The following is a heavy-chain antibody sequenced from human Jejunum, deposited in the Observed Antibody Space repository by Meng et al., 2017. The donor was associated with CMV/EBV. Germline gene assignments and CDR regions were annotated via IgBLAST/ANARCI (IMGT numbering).Heavy chain of an antibody. CDR2: IYYSGST. CDR1: GDSISSGSYY. V-gene: IGHV4-39*07. D-gene: IGHD3-22*01. CDR3: ARDLAPLYDSSGFS. J-gene: IGHJ5*02. Sequence: QLHLQESGPGRVKPSETLSLICSVSGDSISSGSYYWAWIRQPPGKGLEWIGSIYYSGSTYRNPSLKSRVTISVDTSKNQFSLKLSSVTAADTAIYYCARDLAPLYDSSGFSLGQGTLVTVSS.